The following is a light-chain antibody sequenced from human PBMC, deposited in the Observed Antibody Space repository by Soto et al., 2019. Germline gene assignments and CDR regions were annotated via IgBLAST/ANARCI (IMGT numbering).Light chain of an antibody. Sequence: EIVMTQSPATLSVSPGERATLSCRASQAVSSNLAWYQQKPGQAPRLLIYAASTRAAGIPDRFSGSGSGTGFTLTITSLQSEDFAVYYCQQFGISPWTFGQGTKVEIK. CDR1: QAVSSN. V-gene: IGKV3-15*01. J-gene: IGKJ1*01. CDR2: AAS. CDR3: QQFGISPWT.